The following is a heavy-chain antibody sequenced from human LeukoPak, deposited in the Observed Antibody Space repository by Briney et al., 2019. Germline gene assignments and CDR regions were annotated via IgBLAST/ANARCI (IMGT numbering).Heavy chain of an antibody. CDR2: IKEDGSVQ. Sequence: GGSLRLSCVASGFSFSRYWMSWVRQAPGKGLDWVANIKEDGSVQYYADSLKGRFTISRDNVKNSLYLHINSLRAEDTAVYYCARDSFETDIDYWGQGTLVTVSS. V-gene: IGHV3-7*01. D-gene: IGHD1-14*01. J-gene: IGHJ4*02. CDR3: ARDSFETDIDY. CDR1: GFSFSRYW.